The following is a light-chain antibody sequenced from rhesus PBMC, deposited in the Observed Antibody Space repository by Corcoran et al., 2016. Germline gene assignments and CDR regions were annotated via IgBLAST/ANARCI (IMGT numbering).Light chain of an antibody. Sequence: EIVMTQSPATLSLSPGERATLSCRASQSVSSYVAWYQQKPEQAPRLLIYGASSRATGIPDRFSGSGSGTDFTLTISSLEPEDFAVYYCPHYSHWPRTFGQGTKVDIK. J-gene: IGKJ1*01. V-gene: IGKV3S9*01. CDR2: GAS. CDR1: QSVSSY. CDR3: PHYSHWPRT.